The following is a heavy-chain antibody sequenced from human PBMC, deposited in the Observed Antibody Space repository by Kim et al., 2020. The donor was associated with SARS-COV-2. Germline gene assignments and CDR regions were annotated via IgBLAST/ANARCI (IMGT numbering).Heavy chain of an antibody. J-gene: IGHJ4*02. CDR1: GGSISSSSYY. V-gene: IGHV4-39*01. CDR3: AVLGHDSEK. D-gene: IGHD7-27*01. Sequence: SETLSLTCTVSGGSISSSSYYWGWIRQPPGKGLEWIGSIYYSGSTYYNPSLKSRVTISVDTSKNQFSLKLSSVTAADTAVYYCAVLGHDSEKWGQGTLVTVSS. CDR2: IYYSGST.